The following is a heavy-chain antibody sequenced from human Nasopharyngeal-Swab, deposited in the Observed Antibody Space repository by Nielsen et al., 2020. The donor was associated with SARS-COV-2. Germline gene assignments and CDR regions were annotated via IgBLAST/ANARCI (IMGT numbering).Heavy chain of an antibody. V-gene: IGHV1-2*02. CDR3: ARGSAVAGLGMRDAFDI. CDR2: INPNSGGT. D-gene: IGHD6-19*01. CDR1: GYTFTGYY. Sequence: ASVKVSCKASGYTFTGYYMYWVRQAPGQGREWMGWINPNSGGTNYAQKFQGRVTMTWDTSISTAYMELSRLRSDDTAVYYCARGSAVAGLGMRDAFDIWGQGTMVTVSS. J-gene: IGHJ3*02.